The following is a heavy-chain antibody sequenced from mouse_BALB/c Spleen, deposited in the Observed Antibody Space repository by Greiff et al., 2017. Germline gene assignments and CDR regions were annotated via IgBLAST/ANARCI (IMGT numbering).Heavy chain of an antibody. CDR2: IWGDGST. V-gene: IGHV2-6-7*01. CDR1: GFSLTGYG. CDR3: ARAQLGYYFDY. Sequence: QVQLKESGPGLVAPSQSLSITCTVSGFSLTGYGVNWVRQPPGKGLEWLGMIWGDGSTDYNSALKSRLSISKDNSKSQVFLKINSLQTDDTARYYCARAQLGYYFDYWGQGTTLTVSS. J-gene: IGHJ2*01. D-gene: IGHD4-1*02.